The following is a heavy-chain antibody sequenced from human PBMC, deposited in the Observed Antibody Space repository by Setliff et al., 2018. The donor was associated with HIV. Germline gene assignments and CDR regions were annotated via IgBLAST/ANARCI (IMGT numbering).Heavy chain of an antibody. J-gene: IGHJ4*02. V-gene: IGHV3-30*03. Sequence: PGGSLRLSCAASGFTFSSYSMNWVRQAPGKGLEWVAVISSDGSNDYYVDSVRGRFTISRDNDRNTLNLRMDRLRAEDTAVYYCARDRRGSSRFYFDYWGQGTLVTVSS. D-gene: IGHD6-13*01. CDR3: ARDRRGSSRFYFDY. CDR1: GFTFSSYS. CDR2: ISSDGSND.